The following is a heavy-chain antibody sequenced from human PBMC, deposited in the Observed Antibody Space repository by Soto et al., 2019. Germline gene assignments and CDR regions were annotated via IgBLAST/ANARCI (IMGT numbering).Heavy chain of an antibody. J-gene: IGHJ4*02. V-gene: IGHV1-69*08. CDR3: ARDRILTGYYHFDY. Sequence: QVQLVQSGAEVKKPGSSVKVSCKASGGTFSSYTISWVRQAPGQGLEWMGRIIPILGIANYAQKFQGRVTIPADKSTSTAYMELSSLRSEDTAVYYCARDRILTGYYHFDYWGQGTLVTVSS. CDR2: IIPILGIA. D-gene: IGHD3-9*01. CDR1: GGTFSSYT.